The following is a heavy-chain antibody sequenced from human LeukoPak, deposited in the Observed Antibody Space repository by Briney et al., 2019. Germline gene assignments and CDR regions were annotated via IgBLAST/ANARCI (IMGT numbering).Heavy chain of an antibody. Sequence: GGSLRLSCAASGFTFSSYAMHWVRQAPGKGLEWVAIISHDGSNKYYADSVKGRFTISRDNSKNTLYLQMNSLGAEDTAVYYCAREESGISIFGVVIFWGQGTLVTVSS. D-gene: IGHD3-3*01. J-gene: IGHJ4*02. CDR3: AREESGISIFGVVIF. CDR1: GFTFSSYA. V-gene: IGHV3-30-3*01. CDR2: ISHDGSNK.